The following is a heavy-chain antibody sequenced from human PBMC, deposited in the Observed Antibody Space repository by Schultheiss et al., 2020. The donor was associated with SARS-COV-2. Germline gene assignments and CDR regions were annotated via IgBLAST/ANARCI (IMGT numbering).Heavy chain of an antibody. CDR1: GFTFSSYG. V-gene: IGHV3-33*01. D-gene: IGHD5-18*01. J-gene: IGHJ4*02. CDR3: ARDLGGYSYDPYYFDY. Sequence: GESLKISCAASGFTFSSYGMHWVRQAPGKGLEWVAVIWYDGSNKYYADSVKGRFTISRDNSKNTLYLQMNSLRAEDTAVYYCARDLGGYSYDPYYFDYWGQGTLVTVSS. CDR2: IWYDGSNK.